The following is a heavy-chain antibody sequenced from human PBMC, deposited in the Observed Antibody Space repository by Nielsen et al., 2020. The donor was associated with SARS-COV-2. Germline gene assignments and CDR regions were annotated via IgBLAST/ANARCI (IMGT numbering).Heavy chain of an antibody. CDR2: IWYDGSNK. V-gene: IGHV3-33*06. CDR3: AKDRIVGTGGWRYYFDY. Sequence: GESLKISCAASGFTFSSYGMHWVRQAPGKGLEWVAVIWYDGSNKYYADSVKGRFTISRDNSKNTLYLQMNSLRAEDTAVYYCAKDRIVGTGGWRYYFDYWGQGTLVTVSS. J-gene: IGHJ4*02. CDR1: GFTFSSYG. D-gene: IGHD1-26*01.